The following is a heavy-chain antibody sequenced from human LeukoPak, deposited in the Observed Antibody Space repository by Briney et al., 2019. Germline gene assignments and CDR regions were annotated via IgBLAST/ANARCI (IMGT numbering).Heavy chain of an antibody. V-gene: IGHV4-59*13. Sequence: SETLSLTCTVSGGSISSYYWSWIRQPPGKGLEWIGYIYYSGSTNYNPSLKSRVTISVDTSKNQFSLKLSSVTAADTAVYYCAIARYSYGSYYFDYWGQGTLVTVSS. CDR2: IYYSGST. D-gene: IGHD5-18*01. CDR1: GGSISSYY. CDR3: AIARYSYGSYYFDY. J-gene: IGHJ4*02.